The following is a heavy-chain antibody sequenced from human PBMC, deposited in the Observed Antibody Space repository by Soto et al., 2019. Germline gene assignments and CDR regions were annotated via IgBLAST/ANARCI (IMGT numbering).Heavy chain of an antibody. Sequence: QVQLVESGGGVVQPGRSLRLSCAASGFTFSSYGMHWVRQAPGKGLEWVAVIWYDGSNKYYADSVKGRFTISRDNSKNTLYLQMNSLRAEDTAVYYCASSVSKMATSHWEAFDIWGQGTMVTVSS. D-gene: IGHD5-12*01. CDR2: IWYDGSNK. CDR1: GFTFSSYG. V-gene: IGHV3-33*01. CDR3: ASSVSKMATSHWEAFDI. J-gene: IGHJ3*02.